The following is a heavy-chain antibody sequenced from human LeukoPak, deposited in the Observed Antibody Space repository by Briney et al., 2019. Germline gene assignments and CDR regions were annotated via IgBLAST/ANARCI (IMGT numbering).Heavy chain of an antibody. CDR1: GFTFSNAW. CDR3: TTFFDCGGDCPFGY. V-gene: IGHV3-15*01. D-gene: IGHD2-21*02. Sequence: GGSLRLSCAASGFTFSNAWMSWVRQAPGKGLERVGRIKSKTDGGTTDYAAPVKGRFTISRDDSKNTLYLQMNSLKTEDTAVYYCTTFFDCGGDCPFGYWGQGTLVTVSS. J-gene: IGHJ4*02. CDR2: IKSKTDGGTT.